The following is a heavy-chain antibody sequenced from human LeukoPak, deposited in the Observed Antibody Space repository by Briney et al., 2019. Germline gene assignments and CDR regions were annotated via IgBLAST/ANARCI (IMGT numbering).Heavy chain of an antibody. V-gene: IGHV3-33*03. CDR2: IWNDGNNK. Sequence: GGSLRLSCAASGFTFSWNGMHWVRQAPGKGLEWVAVIWNDGNNKYYADSVKGRFTISRDNAKNSLYLQMNSLGVDDTAVYYCGTYSINNAREFQYWGQGTLVTVPS. J-gene: IGHJ1*01. CDR1: GFTFSWNG. D-gene: IGHD4-11*01. CDR3: GTYSINNAREFQY.